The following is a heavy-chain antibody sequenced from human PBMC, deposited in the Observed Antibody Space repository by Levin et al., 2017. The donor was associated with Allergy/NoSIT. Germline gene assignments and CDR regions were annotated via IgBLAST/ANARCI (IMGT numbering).Heavy chain of an antibody. Sequence: GGSLRLSCVASGFTFSNFAMSWVRQGPGKGLEWISSISGSGFGFSGGVTYYADSVKGRFTISRDDSKNTGDLEMSSPRAEDTAVYYGAEDPFASGDSIGWDAFDVWGQGTMVTVSS. D-gene: IGHD2-21*01. CDR3: AEDPFASGDSIGWDAFDV. J-gene: IGHJ3*01. V-gene: IGHV3-23*01. CDR2: ISGSGFGFSGGVT. CDR1: GFTFSNFA.